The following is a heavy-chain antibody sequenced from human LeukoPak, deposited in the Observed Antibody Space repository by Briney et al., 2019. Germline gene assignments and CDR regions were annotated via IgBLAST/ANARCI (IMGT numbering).Heavy chain of an antibody. CDR3: AREPPPDGYKDAFDI. Sequence: PGGSLRLSCAASGFTFSSYAMSWVRQAPGKGLERVSSISSSSSYIYYADSVKGRFTISRHNAKNSLYLQMNSLRAEDTAVYYCAREPPPDGYKDAFDIWGQGTMVTVSS. CDR2: ISSSSSYI. D-gene: IGHD5-24*01. CDR1: GFTFSSYA. V-gene: IGHV3-21*01. J-gene: IGHJ3*02.